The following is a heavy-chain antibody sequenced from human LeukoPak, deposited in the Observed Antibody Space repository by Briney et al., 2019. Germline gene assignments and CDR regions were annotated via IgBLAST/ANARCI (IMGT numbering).Heavy chain of an antibody. V-gene: IGHV4-59*08. D-gene: IGHD3-10*01. Sequence: SETLSLTCTVSGGSISSYYWSWIRQPPGKGLEWIGYIYYSGSINYNPSLKSRVTISVDTSKNQFSLKLSSVTAADTAVYYCASTDYYGSGSYYDYWGQGTLVTVSS. J-gene: IGHJ4*02. CDR1: GGSISSYY. CDR3: ASTDYYGSGSYYDY. CDR2: IYYSGSI.